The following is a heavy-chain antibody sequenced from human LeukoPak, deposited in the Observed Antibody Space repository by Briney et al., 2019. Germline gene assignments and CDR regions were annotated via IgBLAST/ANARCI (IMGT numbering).Heavy chain of an antibody. CDR1: GFTVSSNY. J-gene: IGHJ6*02. CDR2: IYSGGST. Sequence: GGSLRLSCAASGFTVSSNYMSWVRQAPGKGLEWVSVIYSGGSTYYADSVKGRFTISRDNSKNTLYLQMNSLRAEDTAVYYCARLPRPHYYCYYGMDVWGQGTTVTVSS. D-gene: IGHD1-14*01. CDR3: ARLPRPHYYCYYGMDV. V-gene: IGHV3-53*01.